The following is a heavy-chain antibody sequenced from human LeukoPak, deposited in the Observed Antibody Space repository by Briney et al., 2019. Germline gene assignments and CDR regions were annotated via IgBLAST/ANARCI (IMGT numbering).Heavy chain of an antibody. CDR1: GGSISSGGYY. D-gene: IGHD5-12*01. CDR3: ARAGIVATIRTHDAFDI. Sequence: SQTLSLTCTVSGGSISSGGYYWSWNRQPPGKGLEWIGYIYHSWSTYYNPSLKSRVTISVDRSKNQFSLKLSSVTAADTAVYYCARAGIVATIRTHDAFDIWGQGTMVTVSS. CDR2: IYHSWST. J-gene: IGHJ3*02. V-gene: IGHV4-30-2*01.